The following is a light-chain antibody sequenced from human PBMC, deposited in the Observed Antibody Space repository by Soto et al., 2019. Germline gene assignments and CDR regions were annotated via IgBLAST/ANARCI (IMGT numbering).Light chain of an antibody. CDR2: LEGSGSY. CDR3: DTWDSNTQTV. J-gene: IGLJ3*02. V-gene: IGLV4-60*02. CDR1: SGHSSYI. Sequence: QPVLTQSSSASASLGSSVKLTCTLSSGHSSYIIAWHQQQPGKAPRYLMKLEGSGSYNKGSGVPDRFSGSSSGADRYLTISNLHFEDEADYYCDTWDSNTQTVFGGGTQLTVL.